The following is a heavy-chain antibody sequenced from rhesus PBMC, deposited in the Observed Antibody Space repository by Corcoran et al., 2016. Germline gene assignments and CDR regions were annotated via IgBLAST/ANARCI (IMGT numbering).Heavy chain of an antibody. Sequence: QVQLQESGPALVKPSETLSLTCAVSGGSFTTYWWTWIRQSTGKGLELIGEVNGNTGSSNYNPSLKSRFTISKDASTNQFSLALSSVTAADTAVYYCAKYGGGSWTPVFDYWGQGVLVTVSS. V-gene: IGHV4-80*01. CDR3: AKYGGGSWTPVFDY. CDR2: VNGNTGSS. D-gene: IGHD6-25*01. J-gene: IGHJ4*01. CDR1: GGSFTTYW.